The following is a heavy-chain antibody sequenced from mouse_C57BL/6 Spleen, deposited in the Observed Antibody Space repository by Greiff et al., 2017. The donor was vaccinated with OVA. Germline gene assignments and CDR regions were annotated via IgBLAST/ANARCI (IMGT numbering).Heavy chain of an antibody. CDR3: ARERDYYGIFAY. CDR2: INPNNGGT. Sequence: EVQLQQSGPELVKPGASVKMSCKASGYTFTDYNMHWVKQSHGKSLEWIGYINPNNGGTSYNQKFKGKATLTVNKSSSTAYMELRSLTSEDSAVYYCARERDYYGIFAYWGQGTLVTVSA. CDR1: GYTFTDYN. D-gene: IGHD2-1*01. V-gene: IGHV1-22*01. J-gene: IGHJ3*01.